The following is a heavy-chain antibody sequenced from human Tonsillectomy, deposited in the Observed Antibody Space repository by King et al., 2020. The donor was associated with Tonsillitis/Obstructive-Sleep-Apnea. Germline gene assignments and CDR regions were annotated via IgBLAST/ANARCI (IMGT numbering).Heavy chain of an antibody. CDR1: GGAISNFH. V-gene: IGHV4-59*01. D-gene: IGHD6-19*01. J-gene: IGHJ4*02. CDR2: VYDGGST. CDR3: ARDSAVGRASPFDY. Sequence: VQLQESGPGLVKASETLSLTCTVSGGAISNFHWSWIRPPPGKGLEWIGYVYDGGSTRYNPSLKSRATISVDTSKNHFSLKLNTVTAATTAVNYFARDSAVGRASPFDYCGQGAPLTVSS.